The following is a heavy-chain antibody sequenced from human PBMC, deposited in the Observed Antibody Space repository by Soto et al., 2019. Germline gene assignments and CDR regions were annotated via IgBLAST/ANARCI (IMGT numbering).Heavy chain of an antibody. J-gene: IGHJ3*02. D-gene: IGHD3-22*01. V-gene: IGHV3-7*02. CDR2: IKEDGSEI. CDR3: AKVLSMIVADAFDI. Sequence: PGGSLRLSCAASGFTFSHSWMSWVRQAPGKGLEWVANIKEDGSEIHYVDSVKGRFTISRDNAKNCLYLQMSSLRVEDTGVYYCAKVLSMIVADAFDIWGQGTTVTVSS. CDR1: GFTFSHSW.